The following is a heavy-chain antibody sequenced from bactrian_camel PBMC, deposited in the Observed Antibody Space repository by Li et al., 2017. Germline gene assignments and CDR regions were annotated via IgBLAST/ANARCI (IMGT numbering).Heavy chain of an antibody. J-gene: IGHJ4*01. Sequence: QLVESGGGSVQAGGSLRLSCAASGCTYKRNCMGWFRQRPGKDREGVAVLWIGGASTTYADSVKGRFTISQDNAKNTVYLQMNSLEPEDTAMYYCTTRASGGTCQPSPRYYGLWGQGTQVTVS. V-gene: IGHV3S42*01. CDR3: TTRASGGTCQPSPRYYGL. D-gene: IGHD2*01. CDR1: GCTYKRNC. CDR2: LWIGGAST.